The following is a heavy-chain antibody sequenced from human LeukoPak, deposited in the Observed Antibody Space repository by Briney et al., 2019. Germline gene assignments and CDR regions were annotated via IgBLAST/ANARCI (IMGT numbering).Heavy chain of an antibody. CDR1: GFTFSSYA. CDR2: ISGSGTST. Sequence: GSLRLSCTASGFTFSSYAMNWVRQAPGKGLEWVSSISGSGTSTYYADSVKGRFTISRDNSKNTLYLQMNSLRAEDTAVYYCAKPAGWYYDSSGYFNYWGQGILVTVSS. CDR3: AKPAGWYYDSSGYFNY. D-gene: IGHD3-22*01. J-gene: IGHJ4*02. V-gene: IGHV3-23*01.